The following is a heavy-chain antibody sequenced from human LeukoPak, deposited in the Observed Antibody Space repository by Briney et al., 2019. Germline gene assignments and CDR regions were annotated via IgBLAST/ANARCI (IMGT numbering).Heavy chain of an antibody. CDR2: ISMNVQTT. CDR1: GFTYTSHV. J-gene: IGHJ4*02. Sequence: GGSLRLSCSASGFTYTSHVMHWVRQAPGKGLQYVSGISMNVQTTYYAGSVKGRFTISRDSSKNTVYLQMNSLTAEDTAVYYCVREGLERRTNFDYWGQGTLVSVSS. D-gene: IGHD1-1*01. V-gene: IGHV3-64D*06. CDR3: VREGLERRTNFDY.